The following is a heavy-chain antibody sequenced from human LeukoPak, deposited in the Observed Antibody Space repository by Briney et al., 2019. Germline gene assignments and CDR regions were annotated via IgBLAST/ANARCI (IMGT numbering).Heavy chain of an antibody. CDR1: GFSFSSYG. Sequence: GGSLRLSCAGSGFSFSSYGMHWVRQAPGKGLEWMAFIRSDGSNKYYADSVKGRFTISRDNSKNTLYLQMNSLRAEDTAVYFCAKDVVGQQWPENCWGQGTLVTVSS. CDR3: AKDVVGQQWPENC. CDR2: IRSDGSNK. J-gene: IGHJ4*02. D-gene: IGHD6-19*01. V-gene: IGHV3-30*02.